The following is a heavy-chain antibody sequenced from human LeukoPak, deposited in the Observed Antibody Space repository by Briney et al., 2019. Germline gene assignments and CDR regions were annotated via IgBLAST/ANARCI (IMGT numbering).Heavy chain of an antibody. CDR2: IYYSGST. CDR3: ARGGWYSHF. CDR1: GGSISTYY. Sequence: SETLSLTCTVSGGSISTYYWSWIRQPPGKGLEWIGYIYYSGSTYNPSLKSRVTISVDTSKNQFYLKLSSVTGADTAVYYCARGGWYSHFWGQGALVTVSS. J-gene: IGHJ4*02. D-gene: IGHD6-19*01. V-gene: IGHV4-59*01.